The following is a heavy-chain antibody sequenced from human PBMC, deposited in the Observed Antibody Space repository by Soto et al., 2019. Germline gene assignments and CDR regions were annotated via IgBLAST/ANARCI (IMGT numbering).Heavy chain of an antibody. Sequence: HPGGSLRLSCRASGFIFSDYAIHWVRQAPGRGLEWVAALIDDGYFQYYADSVKGRFTISSDKSNNTVYLHMGSLRVDDTAVYYCAREWGRSYYYGMDVWGQGTTVTVSS. D-gene: IGHD3-10*01. CDR1: GFIFSDYA. J-gene: IGHJ6*02. CDR3: AREWGRSYYYGMDV. V-gene: IGHV3-30-3*01. CDR2: LIDDGYFQ.